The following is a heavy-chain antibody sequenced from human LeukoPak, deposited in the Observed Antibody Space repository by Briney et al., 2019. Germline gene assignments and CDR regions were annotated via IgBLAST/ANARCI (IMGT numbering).Heavy chain of an antibody. J-gene: IGHJ4*02. CDR2: IYSSGST. Sequence: SETLSLTCTVSGGSISSDYWSWMRQPPGRGLEWIGYIYSSGSTNYNPSLKSRVTISVDTSKNQFALRLSSVTAADTAVYYCAKSYFDYSTYYSYYFNLWGQGALVTVSS. V-gene: IGHV4-4*09. CDR3: AKSYFDYSTYYSYYFNL. CDR1: GGSISSDY. D-gene: IGHD4-11*01.